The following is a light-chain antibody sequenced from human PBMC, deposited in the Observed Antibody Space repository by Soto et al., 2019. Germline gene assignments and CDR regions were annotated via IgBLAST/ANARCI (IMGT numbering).Light chain of an antibody. CDR2: EVS. Sequence: QSALTQPASVSGSPGQSITISCTGTSSDVGGYSYVSWYQQHPGKTPKLMIYEVSNRPSGVSHRFSGSKSGNTASLTISGLQTEDEADYYCQSYDNSLSGSRVFGGGTKLTVL. CDR3: QSYDNSLSGSRV. J-gene: IGLJ3*02. V-gene: IGLV2-14*01. CDR1: SSDVGGYSY.